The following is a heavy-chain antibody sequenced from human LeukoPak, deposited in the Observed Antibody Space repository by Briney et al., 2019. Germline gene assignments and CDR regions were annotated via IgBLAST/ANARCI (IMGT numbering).Heavy chain of an antibody. J-gene: IGHJ5*02. D-gene: IGHD6-13*01. CDR1: GYSISSGYY. Sequence: SETLSLTCAVSGYSISSGYYWGWIRQPPGEGLEWSGSIYHSGSTYYNPSLKSRVTISVDTSKNQFSLKLSSVTAADTAVYYCARHRPRQQLTHWFDPWGQGTLVTVSS. CDR3: ARHRPRQQLTHWFDP. V-gene: IGHV4-38-2*01. CDR2: IYHSGST.